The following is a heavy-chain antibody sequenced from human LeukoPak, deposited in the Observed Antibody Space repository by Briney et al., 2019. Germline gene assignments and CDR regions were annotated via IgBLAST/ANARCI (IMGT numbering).Heavy chain of an antibody. V-gene: IGHV1-2*02. CDR1: GYTFTGYY. CDR2: INPNSGGT. CDR3: ARGGVGYSYGLDAFDI. D-gene: IGHD5-18*01. J-gene: IGHJ3*02. Sequence: ASVKVSCKASGYTFTGYYMHWVRQTPGQGLEWMGWINPNSGGTNYAQKFQGRVTMTRDTSISTASMGLSRLRADDTAVYYCARGGVGYSYGLDAFDIWGQGTMVTVSS.